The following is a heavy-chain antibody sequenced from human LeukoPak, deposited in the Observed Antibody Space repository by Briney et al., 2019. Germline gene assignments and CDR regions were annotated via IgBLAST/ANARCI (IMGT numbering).Heavy chain of an antibody. CDR2: IYYSGST. D-gene: IGHD6-19*01. V-gene: IGHV4-59*01. J-gene: IGHJ4*02. Sequence: SETLSLTCTVSSGSTRTYYSSWIRHPPGKELEWLGYIYYSGSTNYNPSLQTGVTMSVDTSKNPFSLNLSSVTAADTAVYYCARSAYSSGMARLDYWGQGTLVTVSS. CDR3: ARSAYSSGMARLDY. CDR1: SGSTRTYY.